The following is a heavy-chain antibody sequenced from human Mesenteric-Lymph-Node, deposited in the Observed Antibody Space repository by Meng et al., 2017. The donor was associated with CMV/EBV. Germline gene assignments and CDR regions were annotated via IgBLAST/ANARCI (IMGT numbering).Heavy chain of an antibody. CDR2: IKQDGSEK. D-gene: IGHD2-8*01. J-gene: IGHJ6*02. CDR3: ARDHRPITPPGVPFYYYYGMDV. Sequence: GGSLRLSCAASGFTFSSYWMSWVRQAPGKGLEWVANIKQDGSEKYYVDSVKGRFTLSRDTSKNTVYLQMNSLRAEDTAVYFCARDHRPITPPGVPFYYYYGMDVWGPGTAVTVSS. V-gene: IGHV3-7*01. CDR1: GFTFSSYW.